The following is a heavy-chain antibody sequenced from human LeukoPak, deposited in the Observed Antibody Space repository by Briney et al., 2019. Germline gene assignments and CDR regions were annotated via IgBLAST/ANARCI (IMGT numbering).Heavy chain of an antibody. Sequence: PSQTLSLTCTVSGGSISSGSYYWSWIRQPPGKGLEWIGYIYYSGSTNYNPSLKSRVTISLDTSKNQFSLKLSSVTAADTAVYYCASEWELQYWGQGTLVTVSS. CDR2: IYYSGST. CDR1: GGSISSGSYY. CDR3: ASEWELQY. J-gene: IGHJ4*02. V-gene: IGHV4-61*01. D-gene: IGHD1-26*01.